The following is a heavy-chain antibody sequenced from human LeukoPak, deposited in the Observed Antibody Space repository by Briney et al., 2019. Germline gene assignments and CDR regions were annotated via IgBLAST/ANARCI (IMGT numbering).Heavy chain of an antibody. CDR2: IYYSGST. CDR3: ARWFYVSGSGSNNWLDP. Sequence: SETLSLTCTVSGVSVSSGSNYWSWIRQPPGKGLEWIGYIYYSGSTNYNPSLKSRVTILVDTSKNQFSLKLSSVTAADTAVYYCARWFYVSGSGSNNWLDPWGQGTLVTVSS. D-gene: IGHD3-10*01. CDR1: GVSVSSGSNY. J-gene: IGHJ5*02. V-gene: IGHV4-61*01.